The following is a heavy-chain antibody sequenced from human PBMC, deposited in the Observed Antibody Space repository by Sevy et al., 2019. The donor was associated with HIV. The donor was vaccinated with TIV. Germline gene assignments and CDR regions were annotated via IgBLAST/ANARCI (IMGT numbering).Heavy chain of an antibody. Sequence: SETLSLTCTVSGISISNYYWTWIRQSPGKGLEWIGYIYYTGSSDSNPSLKSRVTTSVDTSKNQFSLKLSSVTAADTAIYYCARGGPNQQQLDYFDSWGQGILVTVSS. J-gene: IGHJ4*02. D-gene: IGHD6-13*01. CDR2: IYYTGSS. V-gene: IGHV4-59*01. CDR3: ARGGPNQQQLDYFDS. CDR1: GISISNYY.